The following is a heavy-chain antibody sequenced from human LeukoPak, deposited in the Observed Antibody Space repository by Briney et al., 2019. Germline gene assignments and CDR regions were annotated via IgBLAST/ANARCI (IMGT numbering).Heavy chain of an antibody. V-gene: IGHV1-2*02. D-gene: IGHD2-15*01. CDR2: INPNSGAT. J-gene: IGHJ5*02. Sequence: GASVKVSCKASGYTFTDYYVHWVRQAPGQGLEWMGWINPNSGATYYTQKFQGGVTMARDTSISTAYMELSRLRSDDTAVYYCASPARYCSGGSCENWFDPWGQGTLVTVSS. CDR1: GYTFTDYY. CDR3: ASPARYCSGGSCENWFDP.